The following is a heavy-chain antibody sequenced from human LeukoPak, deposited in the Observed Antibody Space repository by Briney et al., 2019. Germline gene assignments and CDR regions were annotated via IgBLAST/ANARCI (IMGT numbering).Heavy chain of an antibody. D-gene: IGHD2/OR15-2a*01. CDR2: INPSGNST. V-gene: IGHV1-46*01. CDR1: GYTFTNYY. CDR3: ARGYSSTYRIDY. Sequence: ASVKVSCEASGYTFTNYYMHWVRHAPGQGLEWMGIINPSGNSTRYEQKFQDRVTMTRETSTRTVYMELSSLRSEDTAVYYCARGYSSTYRIDYWGQGTLVTVSS. J-gene: IGHJ4*02.